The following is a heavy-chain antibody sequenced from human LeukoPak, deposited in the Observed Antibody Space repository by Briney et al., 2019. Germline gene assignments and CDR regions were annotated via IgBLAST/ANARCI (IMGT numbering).Heavy chain of an antibody. D-gene: IGHD6-25*01. CDR3: ARDTISGHFDY. CDR2: IYTSGST. V-gene: IGHV4-4*07. CDR1: DGSLSSYY. J-gene: IGHJ4*02. Sequence: PSETLSLTCTVSDGSLSSYYWSWIRQPAGKGLEWIGRIYTSGSTSYNPSLKSRVTMSVDTSKKQSSLKLSSVTAADTAVYYCARDTISGHFDYWGQGTLVTVSS.